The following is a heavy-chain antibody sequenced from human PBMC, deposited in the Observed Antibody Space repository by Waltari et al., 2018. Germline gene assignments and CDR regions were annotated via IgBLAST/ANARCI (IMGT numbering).Heavy chain of an antibody. Sequence: QITLKESGPTLVKPTQTLTLTCTFSGFSLRTSGVGVGWLRQPPGKALEWLALIYWNDDTRYSPSLKSRLTITTDTSKKRVVLTMTNMDPVDTATYYCAHRRNWLLPFDYWGQGTLVTVSS. J-gene: IGHJ4*02. CDR3: AHRRNWLLPFDY. D-gene: IGHD3-9*01. CDR1: GFSLRTSGVG. V-gene: IGHV2-5*01. CDR2: IYWNDDT.